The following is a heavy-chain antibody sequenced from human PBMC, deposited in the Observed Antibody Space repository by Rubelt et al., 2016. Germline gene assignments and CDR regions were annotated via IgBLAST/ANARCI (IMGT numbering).Heavy chain of an antibody. CDR2: ISSDSSTV. D-gene: IGHD3-22*01. CDR1: GFTFSSYS. Sequence: GSLRLSCAASGFTFSSYSMNWVRQAPGKGLEWVSYISSDSSTVYYADSVKGRFTISRDNAKNSLSLQMDSLRDEDTAVYYCARDQLEVQTYSLDSGGYTGFDHWGQGTLVTVSS. V-gene: IGHV3-48*02. J-gene: IGHJ4*02. CDR3: ARDQLEVQTYSLDSGGYTGFDH.